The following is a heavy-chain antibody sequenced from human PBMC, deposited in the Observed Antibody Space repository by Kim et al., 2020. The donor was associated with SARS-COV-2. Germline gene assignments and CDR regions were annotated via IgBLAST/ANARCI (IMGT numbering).Heavy chain of an antibody. Sequence: GGSLRLSCAASGFTFSNYAMRWVRQAPGKGLEWVSAITGSGDNSYYPDSVKGRFTISRDNSKNTLYLQMNSLTAEDTAVYFCAKGHLSWGLDYWGQGTLV. J-gene: IGHJ4*02. CDR2: ITGSGDNS. V-gene: IGHV3-23*01. D-gene: IGHD3-16*01. CDR3: AKGHLSWGLDY. CDR1: GFTFSNYA.